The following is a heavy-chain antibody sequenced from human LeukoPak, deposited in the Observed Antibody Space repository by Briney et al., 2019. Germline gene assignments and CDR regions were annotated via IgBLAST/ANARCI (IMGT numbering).Heavy chain of an antibody. V-gene: IGHV4-59*01. CDR2: IYYSGST. CDR1: GGSISSYY. D-gene: IGHD6-19*01. Sequence: SETLSLTCTVSGGSISSYYWSWLRQPPGKGLEWIGYIYYSGSTNYNPSLKSRVTISVDTSKNQFSLKLSSVTAADTAVYYCARGSSSGRWLARADFDIWGQGTMVTVSS. CDR3: ARGSSSGRWLARADFDI. J-gene: IGHJ3*02.